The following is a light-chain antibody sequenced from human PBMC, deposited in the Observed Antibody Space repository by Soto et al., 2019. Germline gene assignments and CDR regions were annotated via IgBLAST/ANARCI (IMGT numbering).Light chain of an antibody. V-gene: IGLV2-14*01. CDR2: DVS. Sequence: QSALTQPASVSGSPGQSITISGTGTTSDVGGYNYVSWYQQHPGKAPKLLIYDVSNRPSGVSNRVSGSKSGYTASLTISGHQPGDEADYFCSSKRGSSTVVFGGGTKLTVL. CDR1: TSDVGGYNY. J-gene: IGLJ2*01. CDR3: SSKRGSSTVV.